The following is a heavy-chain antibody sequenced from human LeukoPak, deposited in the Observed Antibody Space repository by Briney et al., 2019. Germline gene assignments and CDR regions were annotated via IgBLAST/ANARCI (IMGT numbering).Heavy chain of an antibody. Sequence: PGGSLRLSCAASGFTFSSYATSWVRQAPGKGLEWVSAISGSGGSTYYADSVKGRFTISRDNSKNTLYLQMNSLRAEDTAVYYCAKDLTSRNYYCSGSYDFDYWGQGTLVTVSS. V-gene: IGHV3-23*01. CDR2: ISGSGGST. D-gene: IGHD3-10*01. J-gene: IGHJ4*02. CDR3: AKDLTSRNYYCSGSYDFDY. CDR1: GFTFSSYA.